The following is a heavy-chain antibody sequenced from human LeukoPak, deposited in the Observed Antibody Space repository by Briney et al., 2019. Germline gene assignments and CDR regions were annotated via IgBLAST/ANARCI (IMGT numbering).Heavy chain of an antibody. V-gene: IGHV3-30*02. CDR3: AKDGEFMMGSSWFFDY. Sequence: GGSLRLSCAASGFTFSSYGMHWVRQAPGKGLEWVAFIRYDGSNKYYADSVKGRFTISRDNSKNTLYLQMNSLRAEDTAVYYCAKDGEFMMGSSWFFDYWGQGTLVTVSS. CDR1: GFTFSSYG. J-gene: IGHJ4*02. D-gene: IGHD6-13*01. CDR2: IRYDGSNK.